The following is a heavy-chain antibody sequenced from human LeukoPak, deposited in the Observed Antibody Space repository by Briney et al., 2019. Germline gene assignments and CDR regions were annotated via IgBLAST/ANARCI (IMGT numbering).Heavy chain of an antibody. V-gene: IGHV4-59*08. CDR1: GESMSGFY. J-gene: IGHJ3*02. D-gene: IGHD1-26*01. CDR3: ARHQWVPAFDI. Sequence: SETLSLTCTVSGESMSGFYWNWIRQPPGKGLEWIGYMHYTGSTNYSPSLKSRVTISIDTSKNQFSLKLSSVTASDTAVYYCARHQWVPAFDIWGQGTMVTVSS. CDR2: MHYTGST.